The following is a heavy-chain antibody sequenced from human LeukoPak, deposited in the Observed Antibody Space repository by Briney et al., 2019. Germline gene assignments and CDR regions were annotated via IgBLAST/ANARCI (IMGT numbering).Heavy chain of an antibody. Sequence: ASVKVSCKASGYTFTSNYIHWVRQAPGQGLEWMGWISCYNGDAMYAQNVQGRATMTTDTSTTTAYIELRSLSSDDTAMYYCARDPSNSAGYHAHFDSWGQGTLVTVSS. CDR2: ISCYNGDA. D-gene: IGHD5-12*01. J-gene: IGHJ4*02. V-gene: IGHV1-18*04. CDR3: ARDPSNSAGYHAHFDS. CDR1: GYTFTSNY.